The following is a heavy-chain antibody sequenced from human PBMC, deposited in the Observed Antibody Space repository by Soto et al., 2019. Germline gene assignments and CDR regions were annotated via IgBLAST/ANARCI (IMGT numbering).Heavy chain of an antibody. CDR3: AKDGSGYDFWDGPDYGAY. CDR2: IYYNGRT. J-gene: IGHJ4*02. D-gene: IGHD3-3*01. CDR1: GGSIRTCY. Sequence: QVQLQESGPGLVKPSETLSLTCTVSGGSIRTCYWSWIRPSPGEGLEWIGYIYYNGRTNYTPSLKSRVTISVDTSENQFSLKLTSVSAADTAVYYWAKDGSGYDFWDGPDYGAYGGQGLQVTASS. V-gene: IGHV4-59*13.